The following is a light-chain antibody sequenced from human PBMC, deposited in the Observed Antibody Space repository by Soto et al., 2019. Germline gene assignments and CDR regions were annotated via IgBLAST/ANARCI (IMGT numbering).Light chain of an antibody. CDR2: QAS. J-gene: IGKJ2*01. V-gene: IGKV1-5*03. CDR3: QQYSGSSP. Sequence: DIQMTQSPSTLSASVGDRVTITCRASQSINIWLAWYQQKPGKAPKVLIHQASGLESGVPSRFSGSVSGTEFTLTISSLQPDDFATYYCQQYSGSSPFGQGTKVEIK. CDR1: QSINIW.